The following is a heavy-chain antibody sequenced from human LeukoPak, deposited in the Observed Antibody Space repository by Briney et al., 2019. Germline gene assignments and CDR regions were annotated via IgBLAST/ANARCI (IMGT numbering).Heavy chain of an antibody. J-gene: IGHJ6*02. D-gene: IGHD2-2*01. V-gene: IGHV1-18*01. CDR3: ARALTEDIVVVPAANYYGMDV. Sequence: ASVKVSCKASGYTFTSYGISWVRQAPGQGLEWMGWISAYNGNTNYAQKLQGRVTMTTDTSTSTAYMELRSLRSDDTAVYYCARALTEDIVVVPAANYYGMDVWGQGTTVTVSS. CDR1: GYTFTSYG. CDR2: ISAYNGNT.